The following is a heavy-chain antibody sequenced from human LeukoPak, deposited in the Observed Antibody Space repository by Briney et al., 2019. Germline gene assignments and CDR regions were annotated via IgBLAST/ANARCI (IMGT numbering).Heavy chain of an antibody. V-gene: IGHV3-74*01. CDR2: INSDGSST. Sequence: PGGSLRLSCAASGFTFSSYWMHWVRQAPGKGLVRVSRINSDGSSTSYADSVKGRFTISRDNAKNSLYLQMNSLRAEDTALYYCARLGAVIITTAGLDYWGQGTLVTVSS. CDR3: ARLGAVIITTAGLDY. CDR1: GFTFSSYW. J-gene: IGHJ4*02. D-gene: IGHD3-22*01.